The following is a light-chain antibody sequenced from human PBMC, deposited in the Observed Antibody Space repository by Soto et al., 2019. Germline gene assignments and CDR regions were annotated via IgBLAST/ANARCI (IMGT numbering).Light chain of an antibody. Sequence: DVVMTQSPLSLPVTLGQPASISCRSNQSLVHSDGIAYFSWFQQRPGRSPRRLIYKVSNRDSGVPARFSGSGSGTDFELKISRVEAEDVGVYYCMQGTHWPITLGQGTRLEIK. V-gene: IGKV2-30*02. J-gene: IGKJ5*01. CDR2: KVS. CDR3: MQGTHWPIT. CDR1: QSLVHSDGIAY.